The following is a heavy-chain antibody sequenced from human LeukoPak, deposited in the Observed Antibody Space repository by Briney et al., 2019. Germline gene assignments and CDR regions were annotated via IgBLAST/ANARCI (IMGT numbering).Heavy chain of an antibody. Sequence: GGSLRLSCAASGFTFSSYGMHWVRQAPGKGLEWVAVISYDGSNKYYADSVKGRFTISRDNSKNTLYLQMNSLRAEDTAVYYCARDGGSSWYPPYYYGMDVWGQGTTVTVSS. D-gene: IGHD6-13*01. CDR1: GFTFSSYG. V-gene: IGHV3-30*19. CDR2: ISYDGSNK. J-gene: IGHJ6*02. CDR3: ARDGGSSWYPPYYYGMDV.